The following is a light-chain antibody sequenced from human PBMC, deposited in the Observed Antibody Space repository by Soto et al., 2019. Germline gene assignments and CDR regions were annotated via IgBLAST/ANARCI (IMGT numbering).Light chain of an antibody. CDR3: QHGCSTPI. J-gene: IGKJ2*01. Sequence: DIQMTQSPSSLSASVGDRVTITCRASQSISSYLSWYQQKPGKAPKLLIYAASSLQSGVPSWFSGSGSGTDFTLTISSLQPEDFATYCCQHGCSTPIFGQGTKLEIK. CDR2: AAS. V-gene: IGKV1-39*01. CDR1: QSISSY.